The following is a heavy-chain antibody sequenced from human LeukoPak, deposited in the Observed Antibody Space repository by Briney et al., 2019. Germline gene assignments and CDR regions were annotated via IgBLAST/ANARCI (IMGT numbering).Heavy chain of an antibody. V-gene: IGHV3-23*01. CDR3: AKVGVGATRRPHAFDA. CDR1: GLTFSSYA. CDR2: ICRSSGIP. J-gene: IGHJ3*01. D-gene: IGHD5-12*01. Sequence: GGSLRLSCEPSGLTFSSYAMSWVPQTPGGGLEWVSSICRSSGIPYYAPAMKGRLTISRDKSKHTVFLQMNSLRDDDTALYFCAKVGVGATRRPHAFDAWGERTMVTVSA.